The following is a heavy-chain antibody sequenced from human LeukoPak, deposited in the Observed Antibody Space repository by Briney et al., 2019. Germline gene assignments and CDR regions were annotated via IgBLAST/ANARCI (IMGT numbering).Heavy chain of an antibody. V-gene: IGHV3-30*04. J-gene: IGHJ4*02. CDR2: ISFDGANK. CDR1: GFTFSMSS. Sequence: GGSLRLSCATSGFTFSMSSMHWVRLAPGKGLEWLAGISFDGANKFSGDSVKGRFSISRDNCKNTLYLQMNSLGLDDTAVYFCARGRAGIAAAGLDYWGQGTLVTVSS. D-gene: IGHD6-13*01. CDR3: ARGRAGIAAAGLDY.